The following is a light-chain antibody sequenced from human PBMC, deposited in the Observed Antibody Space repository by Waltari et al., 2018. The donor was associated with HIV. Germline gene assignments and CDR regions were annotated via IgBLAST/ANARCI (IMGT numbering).Light chain of an antibody. J-gene: IGKJ1*01. CDR1: QDIGDS. CDR2: RAS. V-gene: IGKV1-27*01. Sequence: DIRMTQSPSSLSASVGDRVTITCRETQDIGDSLAWYQQRPGQGPKLLIYRASTLHSGVPSRFTGSGSGTYFTLYVDSLQPADVATYFCQKYNNAPHTFGQGTKVEI. CDR3: QKYNNAPHT.